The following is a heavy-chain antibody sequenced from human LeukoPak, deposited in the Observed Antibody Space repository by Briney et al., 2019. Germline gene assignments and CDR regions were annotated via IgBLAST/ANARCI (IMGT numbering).Heavy chain of an antibody. CDR1: GYTFTGYY. Sequence: ASVNVSCKASGYTFTGYYMHWVRQAPGQGLEWMGWINPNSGGTNYAQKFQGRVTMTRDTSISTAYMELSRLRSDDTAVYYCARVPHYDFWSGYLMDDAFDIWGQGTMVTVSS. V-gene: IGHV1-2*02. CDR2: INPNSGGT. D-gene: IGHD3-3*01. J-gene: IGHJ3*02. CDR3: ARVPHYDFWSGYLMDDAFDI.